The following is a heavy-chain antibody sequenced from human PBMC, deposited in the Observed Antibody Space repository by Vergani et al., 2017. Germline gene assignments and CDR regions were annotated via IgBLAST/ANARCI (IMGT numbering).Heavy chain of an antibody. D-gene: IGHD3-3*01. J-gene: IGHJ6*02. CDR2: IIPILGIA. V-gene: IGHV1-69*04. Sequence: QVQLVQSGAEVKKPGSSVKVSCKASGGTFSSYAISWVRQAPGQGLEWMGRIIPILGIANYAQKFQGRVTITADKSTSTAYMEMSSLRSADTAVYYCARGAYYDFWSGYSRYCMDVWGQGTTVTVSS. CDR1: GGTFSSYA. CDR3: ARGAYYDFWSGYSRYCMDV.